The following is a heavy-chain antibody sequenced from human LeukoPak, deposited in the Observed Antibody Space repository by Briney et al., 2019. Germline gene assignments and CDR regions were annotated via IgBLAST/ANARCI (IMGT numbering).Heavy chain of an antibody. V-gene: IGHV4-4*02. CDR1: GGSISSDNW. CDR2: IYHSGAT. J-gene: IGHJ6*02. D-gene: IGHD3-10*01. CDR3: ARGHYYGSGSYVAMDV. Sequence: SETLSLTCAVSGGSISSDNWWSWVRQPPGKGLEWIGEIYHSGATNYDSSLKSRLTISVDKSKNQFSLKLSSVTAADTAVYYCARGHYYGSGSYVAMDVWGQGTTVTVSS.